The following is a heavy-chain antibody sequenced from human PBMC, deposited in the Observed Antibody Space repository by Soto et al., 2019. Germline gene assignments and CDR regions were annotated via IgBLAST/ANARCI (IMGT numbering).Heavy chain of an antibody. CDR3: ARADHNDSSGFYYDY. Sequence: QVQLVQSGAEVKKPGASVKVSCKASGYIFTNHSIHWVRQAPGQGLEWMGIIIPSGGSTNYLQKFQGRVTMTRDTSTSTVYMELSSLRSEDTAVYFCARADHNDSSGFYYDYWGQGTLFTVSS. D-gene: IGHD3-22*01. CDR1: GYIFTNHS. CDR2: IIPSGGST. J-gene: IGHJ4*02. V-gene: IGHV1-46*01.